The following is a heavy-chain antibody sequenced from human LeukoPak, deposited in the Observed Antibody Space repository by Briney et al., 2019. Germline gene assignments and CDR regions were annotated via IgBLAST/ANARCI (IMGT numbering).Heavy chain of an antibody. Sequence: GGSLRLSCAASGFTFSSYVMHWVRQAPGKGLEWVAIISYDGSNEYYADSVKGRFTISRDNSKNTLYLQMNSLRAEDTAVYYRAKAYGSYHYYYYYMDVWGKGTTVTISS. V-gene: IGHV3-30*04. J-gene: IGHJ6*03. CDR2: ISYDGSNE. CDR1: GFTFSSYV. D-gene: IGHD3-16*02. CDR3: AKAYGSYHYYYYYMDV.